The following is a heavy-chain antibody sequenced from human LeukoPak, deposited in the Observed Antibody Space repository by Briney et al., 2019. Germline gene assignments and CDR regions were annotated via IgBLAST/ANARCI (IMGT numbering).Heavy chain of an antibody. Sequence: SGGSLRLSSAVSGFTFSYYSMNWVRQAPGKGLEWVSYISSSGSTTYYADSVKGRFTVSRDNAKNSLYLQMNSLRDEDTAVYYCAFRPLGDCSSSTCYAFDYWGRGTLVTVSS. CDR3: AFRPLGDCSSSTCYAFDY. J-gene: IGHJ4*02. V-gene: IGHV3-48*02. CDR1: GFTFSYYS. D-gene: IGHD2-2*01. CDR2: ISSSGSTT.